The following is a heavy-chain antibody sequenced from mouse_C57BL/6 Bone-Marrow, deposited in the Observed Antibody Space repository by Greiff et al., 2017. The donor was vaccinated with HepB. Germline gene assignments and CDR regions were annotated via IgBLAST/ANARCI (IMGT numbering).Heavy chain of an antibody. J-gene: IGHJ3*01. D-gene: IGHD3-2*02. CDR1: GFTFSSYA. Sequence: EVQLKESGGGLVKPGGSLKLSCAASGFTFSSYAMSWVRQTPEKRLEWVATISDGGSYTYYPDNVKGRFTISRDNAKNNLYLQMSHLKSEDTAMYYCARGQLRLRTWFAYWGQGTLVTVSA. CDR3: ARGQLRLRTWFAY. CDR2: ISDGGSYT. V-gene: IGHV5-4*01.